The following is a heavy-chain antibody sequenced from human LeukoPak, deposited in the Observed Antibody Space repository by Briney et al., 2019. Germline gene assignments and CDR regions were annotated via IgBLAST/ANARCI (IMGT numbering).Heavy chain of an antibody. Sequence: GGSLRLSCAASGFTFDDYGMSWVRQAPGKGLEWVSGINWNGGSTGYADSVKGRFTISRDNAKTSLYLQMNSLSAEATALYYCARDGGYYYDSSGYVGYWGQGALVTVSS. CDR3: ARDGGYYYDSSGYVGY. CDR1: GFTFDDYG. D-gene: IGHD3-22*01. CDR2: INWNGGST. J-gene: IGHJ4*02. V-gene: IGHV3-20*04.